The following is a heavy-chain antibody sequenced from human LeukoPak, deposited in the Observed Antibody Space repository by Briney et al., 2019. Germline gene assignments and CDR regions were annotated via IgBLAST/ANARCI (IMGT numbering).Heavy chain of an antibody. V-gene: IGHV3-23*01. J-gene: IGHJ5*02. CDR1: GFTFSSYG. Sequence: PGGSLRLSCAASGFTFSSYGMSWVRQAPGKGLEWVSAISGSGGSTYYADSVKGRFTISRDNSKNTLYLQMNSLRAEDTAVYYCAKVGIYEGYYYGSGIAWFDPWGQGTLVTVSS. CDR2: ISGSGGST. D-gene: IGHD3-10*01. CDR3: AKVGIYEGYYYGSGIAWFDP.